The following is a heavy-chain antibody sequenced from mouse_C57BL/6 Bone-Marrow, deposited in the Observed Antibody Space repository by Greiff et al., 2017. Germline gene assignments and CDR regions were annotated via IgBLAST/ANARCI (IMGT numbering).Heavy chain of an antibody. Sequence: EVQLQQSGAELVKPGASVKLSCTASGFNIKDYYMHWVKQRTEQGLEWIGRIDPEDGETKYAPKFQGKATLTADTSSNTAYLQLSSLTSADTAVXCCGSTVVCYYYAMAYWGQGTSVTVSS. V-gene: IGHV14-2*01. J-gene: IGHJ4*01. CDR2: IDPEDGET. CDR1: GFNIKDYY. D-gene: IGHD1-1*01. CDR3: GSTVVCYYYAMAY.